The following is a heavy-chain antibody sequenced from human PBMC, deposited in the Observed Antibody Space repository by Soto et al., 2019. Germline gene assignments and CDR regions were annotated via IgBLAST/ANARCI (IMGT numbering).Heavy chain of an antibody. CDR3: TRLEPYYYDSSGSLFDP. CDR1: GFTFSGSA. Sequence: PGGSLRLSCAASGFTFSGSAMHWVRQASGKGLEWVGRIRSKANSYATAYAASVKDRFTISRDDSKNTAYLQMNSLKTEDTAVYYCTRLEPYYYDSSGSLFDPWG. CDR2: IRSKANSYAT. V-gene: IGHV3-73*01. J-gene: IGHJ5*02. D-gene: IGHD3-22*01.